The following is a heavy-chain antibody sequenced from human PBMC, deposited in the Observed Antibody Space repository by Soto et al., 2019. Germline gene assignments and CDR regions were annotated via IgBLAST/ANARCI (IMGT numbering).Heavy chain of an antibody. J-gene: IGHJ4*02. Sequence: PSETLSLTCTVSGGSISSSSYYWGWIRQPPGKGLEWIGSIYYSGSTYYNPSLKSRVTISVDTSKNQFSLKLSSVTAADTAVHYCARAAHDYSNYVRGAAAPLYYFDYWGQGTLVTVSS. D-gene: IGHD4-4*01. V-gene: IGHV4-39*01. CDR1: GGSISSSSYY. CDR3: ARAAHDYSNYVRGAAAPLYYFDY. CDR2: IYYSGST.